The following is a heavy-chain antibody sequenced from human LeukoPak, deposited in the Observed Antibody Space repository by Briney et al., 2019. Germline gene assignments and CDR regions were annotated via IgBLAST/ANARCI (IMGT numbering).Heavy chain of an antibody. V-gene: IGHV4-39*07. CDR3: ATHYESSGYYSLMRFDP. CDR2: IYYSRGNT. J-gene: IGHJ5*02. D-gene: IGHD3-22*01. Sequence: SETLSLTCTVPGTSISSSSYYWGWIRQPPGKGLEWIGSIYYSRGNTYYNPSLNSRVTISVDRSKSQFSLKLRSVTAADTAVYYCATHYESSGYYSLMRFDPCGEGTLVTVSP. CDR1: GTSISSSSYY.